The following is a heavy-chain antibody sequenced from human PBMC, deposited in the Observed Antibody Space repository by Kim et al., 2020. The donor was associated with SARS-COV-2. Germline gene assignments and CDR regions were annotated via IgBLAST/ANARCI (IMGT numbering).Heavy chain of an antibody. D-gene: IGHD4-4*01. Sequence: GGSLRLSCAASRFTFSDHYMDWIRQAPGKGLEWVGRVRNKAKSYTTEYAASVKGRFTISRDDSKNSLYLQMNSLKTEDTAVYYCTEVTGMDVWGQGTTAT. CDR1: RFTFSDHY. CDR3: TEVTGMDV. J-gene: IGHJ6*02. V-gene: IGHV3-72*01. CDR2: VRNKAKSYTT.